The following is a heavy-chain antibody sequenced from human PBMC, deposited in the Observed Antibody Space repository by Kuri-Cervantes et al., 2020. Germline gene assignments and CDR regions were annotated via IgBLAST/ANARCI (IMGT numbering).Heavy chain of an antibody. J-gene: IGHJ4*02. D-gene: IGHD5-24*01. CDR2: INHSGST. V-gene: IGHV4-34*01. CDR1: GGSLSGDY. CDR3: ARDRYGYSSLDY. Sequence: GSLRLSCAVYGGSLSGDYWNWIRQPPGKGLEWIGEINHSGSTNYNPSLKSRVTISVDTSKNRFSLKLSSVTAADTAVYYCARDRYGYSSLDYWGQGTLVTVSS.